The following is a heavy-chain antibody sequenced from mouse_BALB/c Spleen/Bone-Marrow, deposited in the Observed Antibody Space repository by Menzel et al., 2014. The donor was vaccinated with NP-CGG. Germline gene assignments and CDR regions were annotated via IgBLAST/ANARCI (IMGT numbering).Heavy chain of an antibody. D-gene: IGHD2-14*01. CDR3: ARNRRYDVFDY. J-gene: IGHJ2*01. CDR1: GFSLTSYG. V-gene: IGHV2-4-1*01. Sequence: QVQLQQSGPGLVQPSQSLSITCTVSGFSLTSYGVHWVRPSPGKGLEWLGVIWSGGSTDYNAAFISRLSISKDNSKSQVFFEMNSLQADDSAIYYCARNRRYDVFDYWGQGTTLTVSS. CDR2: IWSGGST.